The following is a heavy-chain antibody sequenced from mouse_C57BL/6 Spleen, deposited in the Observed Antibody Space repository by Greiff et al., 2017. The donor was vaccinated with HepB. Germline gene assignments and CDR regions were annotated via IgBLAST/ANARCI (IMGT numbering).Heavy chain of an antibody. J-gene: IGHJ4*01. CDR1: GYTFTSYG. Sequence: VKLQESGAELARPGASVKLSCKASGYTFTSYGISWVKQRTGQGLEWIGEIYPRSGNTYYNEKFKGKATLTADKSSSTAYMELRSLTSEDSAVYFCARFSPYYAMDYWGQGTSVTVSS. CDR3: ARFSPYYAMDY. CDR2: IYPRSGNT. D-gene: IGHD6-1*01. V-gene: IGHV1-81*01.